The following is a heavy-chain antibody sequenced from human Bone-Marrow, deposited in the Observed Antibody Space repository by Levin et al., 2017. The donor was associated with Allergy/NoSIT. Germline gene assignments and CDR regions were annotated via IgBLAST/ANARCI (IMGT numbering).Heavy chain of an antibody. J-gene: IGHJ4*02. CDR1: GGFFSGYY. Sequence: PSETLSLTCAVYGGFFSGYYWSWIRQPPGKGLEWIGEINHSGSTNYNPSLKSRVTISVDTSKNQFSLKLSSVTAADTAVYYCGRRTSIAAAGSVPAWGGFDYWGQGTLVTVSS. D-gene: IGHD6-13*01. CDR2: INHSGST. V-gene: IGHV4-34*01. CDR3: GRRTSIAAAGSVPAWGGFDY.